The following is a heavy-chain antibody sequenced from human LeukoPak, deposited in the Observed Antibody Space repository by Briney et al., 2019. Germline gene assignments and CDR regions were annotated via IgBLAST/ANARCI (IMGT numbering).Heavy chain of an antibody. D-gene: IGHD3-16*01. CDR2: ISSNGGTT. CDR1: GSTFSNYA. CDR3: AREWISLIGRYAFQV. J-gene: IGHJ3*01. Sequence: PWGSLRLSCAASGSTFSNYAMHWARQAPGKGLEYVSSISSNGGTTYYANSVKGRSTISRDNSKNTLYLQMGSLRAEDMAVYYCAREWISLIGRYAFQVWGQGTMVTVSS. V-gene: IGHV3-64*01.